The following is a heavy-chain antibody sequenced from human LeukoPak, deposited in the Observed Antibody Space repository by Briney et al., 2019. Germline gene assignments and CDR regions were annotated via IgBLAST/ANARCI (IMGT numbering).Heavy chain of an antibody. CDR3: ARETPYGSGSYPFDY. D-gene: IGHD3-10*01. CDR1: GGSISSYY. V-gene: IGHV4-59*01. J-gene: IGHJ4*02. CDR2: IYNSGST. Sequence: KPSETLSLTCTVSGGSISSYYWNWIRQPPGKGLEWIGYIYNSGSTNNNPSLKSRVTISVDTSKKQFSLKLSSVTAADTAMYYCARETPYGSGSYPFDYWGQGILVTVSS.